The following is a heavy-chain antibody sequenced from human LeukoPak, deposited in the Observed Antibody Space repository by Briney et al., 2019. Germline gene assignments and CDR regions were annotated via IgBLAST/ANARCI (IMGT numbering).Heavy chain of an antibody. J-gene: IGHJ4*02. V-gene: IGHV3-66*02. CDR3: AGRRVLDASFDY. CDR2: IYSGDNT. CDR1: GFTVSNNY. Sequence: GSLRLSCAASGFTVSNNYMSWVRQAPGKGLEWVSVIYSGDNTYYVESVKGRFTISRDNSKNTLFLQTNRLRAEDTAVYYCAGRRVLDASFDYWGQGTLVTVSS. D-gene: IGHD3-16*01.